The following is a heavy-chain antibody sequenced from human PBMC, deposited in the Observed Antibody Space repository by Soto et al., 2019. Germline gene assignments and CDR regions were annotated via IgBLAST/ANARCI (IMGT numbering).Heavy chain of an antibody. CDR1: GFTFGDYA. CDR2: IRSKAYGGTT. V-gene: IGHV3-49*03. Sequence: GGSRRLSCTASGFTFGDYAMSWFRQAPGEGLEWVGFIRSKAYGGTTEYAASVKGRFTISRDDSKSIAYLQMNSLKTEDTAVYYCTRGDQVSYYYYGMDVWGQGTTVTVSS. J-gene: IGHJ6*02. CDR3: TRGDQVSYYYYGMDV.